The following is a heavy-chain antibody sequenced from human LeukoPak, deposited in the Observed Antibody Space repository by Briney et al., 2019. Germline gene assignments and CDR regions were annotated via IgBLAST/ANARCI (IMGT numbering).Heavy chain of an antibody. CDR3: AREPPESYHFDY. Sequence: ASVKVSCKASGYTFSGFYVHWVRQAPGQGLEWMGVINVSGGRTDYAQKFQGRVTMTKDMSTSTVYMELSNLRSEDTAEYYCAREPPESYHFDYWGQGTLVTVSS. CDR1: GYTFSGFY. V-gene: IGHV1-46*01. J-gene: IGHJ4*02. D-gene: IGHD2-2*01. CDR2: INVSGGRT.